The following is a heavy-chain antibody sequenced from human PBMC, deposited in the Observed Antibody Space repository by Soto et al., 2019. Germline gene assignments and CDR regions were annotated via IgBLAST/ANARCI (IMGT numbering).Heavy chain of an antibody. CDR1: GFSISSGGYY. V-gene: IGHV4-31*03. CDR2: IYYSGTT. J-gene: IGHJ5*02. Sequence: QVQLQESGPGLVKPSQNLSLTCTVSGFSISSGGYYWSWIRQYPGKGLECLGNIYYSGTTYYNPSLKSRLTISVDTSDKQFALRLSSLTAADTAVYLCARAKTIVTSFDPWGQGTLFTVSS. D-gene: IGHD4-4*01. CDR3: ARAKTIVTSFDP.